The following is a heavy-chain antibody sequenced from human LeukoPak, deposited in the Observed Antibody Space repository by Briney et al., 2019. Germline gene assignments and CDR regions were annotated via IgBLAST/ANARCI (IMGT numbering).Heavy chain of an antibody. V-gene: IGHV4-31*03. J-gene: IGHJ5*02. CDR2: IYYSGST. CDR3: ARILIVVVPAATGGFDP. D-gene: IGHD2-2*01. CDR1: GGSISSGGYY. Sequence: SETLSLTCTVSGGSISSGGYYWSWIRQHPGKGLEWIGYIYYSGSTYNNPSFKSRVTISVDTSKNQFSLKLSSVTAADTAVYYCARILIVVVPAATGGFDPWGQGTLVTVSS.